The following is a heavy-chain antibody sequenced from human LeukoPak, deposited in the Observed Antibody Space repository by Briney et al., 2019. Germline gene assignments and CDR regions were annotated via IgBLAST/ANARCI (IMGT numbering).Heavy chain of an antibody. CDR3: ARDLGPFIAAAGDDAFDI. J-gene: IGHJ3*02. Sequence: ASVKVSCKASGYTFTSYDINWVRQAPGQGLEWMGWINPNSGGTNYAQKFQGRVTMTRDTSISTAYMELSRLRSDDTAVYYCARDLGPFIAAAGDDAFDIWGQGTMVTVSS. V-gene: IGHV1-2*02. CDR2: INPNSGGT. CDR1: GYTFTSYD. D-gene: IGHD6-13*01.